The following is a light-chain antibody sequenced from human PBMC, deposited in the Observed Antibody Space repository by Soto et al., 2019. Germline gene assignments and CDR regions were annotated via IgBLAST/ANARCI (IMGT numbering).Light chain of an antibody. J-gene: IGLJ1*01. CDR3: LSFTSSSTYI. CDR2: EVS. V-gene: IGLV2-14*01. CDR1: SSDVGGYNY. Sequence: QSALTQPASVSGSPGQSITISCTGTSSDVGGYNYVSWYQQHLGRAPKLMIYEVSNRPSGVSNRFSGSKSGNTASLTISGLQAEDEADYYCLSFTSSSTYIFGTGTKLTVL.